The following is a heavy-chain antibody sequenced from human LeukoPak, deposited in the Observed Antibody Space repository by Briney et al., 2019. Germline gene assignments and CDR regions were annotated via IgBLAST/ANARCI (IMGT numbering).Heavy chain of an antibody. CDR2: ISGSGGST. Sequence: GGSLRLSCAASGFTFSSYAMSWVRQAPGKGLEWVSAISGSGGSTYYADFVKGRFTISRDNSKNTLYLQMNSLRAEDAAVYYCAKVYSSGWYYFDYWGQGTLVTVSS. V-gene: IGHV3-23*01. J-gene: IGHJ4*02. D-gene: IGHD6-19*01. CDR3: AKVYSSGWYYFDY. CDR1: GFTFSSYA.